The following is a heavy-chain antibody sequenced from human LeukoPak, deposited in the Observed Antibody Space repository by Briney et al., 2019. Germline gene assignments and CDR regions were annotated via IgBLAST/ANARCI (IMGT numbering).Heavy chain of an antibody. V-gene: IGHV3-21*01. CDR2: IISSSSYI. CDR1: GFTFSSYS. D-gene: IGHD3-10*01. Sequence: GGSLRLSCAASGFTFSSYSMNWVRQAPGKGLEWVSSIISSSSYIYYADSVKGRFTISRDNAKNSLYLQMNSLRAEDTAVYYCAREGITMVRGEINYYYGMDVWGQGTTVTVYS. J-gene: IGHJ6*02. CDR3: AREGITMVRGEINYYYGMDV.